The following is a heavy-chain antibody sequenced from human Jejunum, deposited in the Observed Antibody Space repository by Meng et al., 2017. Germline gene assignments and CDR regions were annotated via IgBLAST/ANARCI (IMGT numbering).Heavy chain of an antibody. CDR3: AGRSYNYDDYFDF. CDR1: GYTLNGFY. Sequence: QVQMEQSGAEVRKPGASVKVSCRASGYTLNGFYMHWVRQAPGQGLEWMGRINTNTGGTNYAQNFKGSITLTRDTSTVYMEVNRLRSDDTAMYYCAGRSYNYDDYFDFWGWGTLVTVSS. J-gene: IGHJ4*02. V-gene: IGHV1-2*06. CDR2: INTNTGGT. D-gene: IGHD5-24*01.